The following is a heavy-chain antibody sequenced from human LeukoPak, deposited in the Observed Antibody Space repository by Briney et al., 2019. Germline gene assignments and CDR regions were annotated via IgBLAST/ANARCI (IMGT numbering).Heavy chain of an antibody. CDR3: ARLKARDAFDI. CDR1: GDSISSSDYY. CDR2: IYYSGIT. Sequence: SETLSLTCTVSGDSISSSDYYWGCIRQPPGKGLEWIGSIYYSGITYHNPSLKSRVTISVDTSKNQFSLKLSSVTAADTAVYYCARLKARDAFDIWGQGTMVTVSS. V-gene: IGHV4-39*01. J-gene: IGHJ3*02.